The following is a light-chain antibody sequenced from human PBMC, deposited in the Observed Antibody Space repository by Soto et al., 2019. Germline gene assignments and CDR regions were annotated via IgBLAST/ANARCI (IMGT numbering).Light chain of an antibody. CDR1: QSVSRN. J-gene: IGKJ4*01. Sequence: EIVMTQSPATLSASLGERATLSCRASQSVSRNLDWYQQKPGQAPRLLIYAASTKTTVIPARFSGSGAGTEFPLTISRLQSEYFAVYYYQQYQNWPPLTFGGGTKLEIK. CDR3: QQYQNWPPLT. CDR2: AAS. V-gene: IGKV3-15*01.